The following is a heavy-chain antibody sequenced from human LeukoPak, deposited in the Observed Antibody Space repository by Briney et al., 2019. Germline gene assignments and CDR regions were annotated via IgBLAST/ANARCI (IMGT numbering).Heavy chain of an antibody. CDR2: ISYDGSNK. Sequence: GGSLRLSCAASGFTFSAYWMSWVRQAPGKGLEWLAVISYDGSNKYYADSVKGRFTISRDNSKNTLYLQMNSLRTEDTAVYYCEKEGYDILTGYCDYWGQGTLVTVSS. V-gene: IGHV3-30*18. CDR3: EKEGYDILTGYCDY. J-gene: IGHJ4*02. D-gene: IGHD3-9*01. CDR1: GFTFSAYW.